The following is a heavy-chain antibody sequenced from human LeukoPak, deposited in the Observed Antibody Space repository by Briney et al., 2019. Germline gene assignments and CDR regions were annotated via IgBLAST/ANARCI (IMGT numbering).Heavy chain of an antibody. J-gene: IGHJ4*02. Sequence: GGSLRLSCAASGFTFSSYAMSWVRQAPGKGLEWVSAISGSGGSTYYADSVKGRFTISRDNSKNTLYLQMNSLRAEDTAVYYYANTQPKAAAGIYDYWGQGTLVTVSS. CDR2: ISGSGGST. D-gene: IGHD6-13*01. V-gene: IGHV3-23*01. CDR3: ANTQPKAAAGIYDY. CDR1: GFTFSSYA.